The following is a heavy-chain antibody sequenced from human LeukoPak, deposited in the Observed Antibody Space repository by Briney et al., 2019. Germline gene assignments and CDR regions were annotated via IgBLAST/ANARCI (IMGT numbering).Heavy chain of an antibody. CDR1: GGSISSYY. Sequence: SETLSLTCTVSGGSISSYYWSWIRQPPGKGLEWIGYIYYSGSTNYNPSLKGRVTISVDTSKNQFSLKLSSVTAADTAVYYCARMVRGVIDYWGQGTLVTVSS. D-gene: IGHD3-10*01. CDR2: IYYSGST. J-gene: IGHJ4*02. V-gene: IGHV4-59*01. CDR3: ARMVRGVIDY.